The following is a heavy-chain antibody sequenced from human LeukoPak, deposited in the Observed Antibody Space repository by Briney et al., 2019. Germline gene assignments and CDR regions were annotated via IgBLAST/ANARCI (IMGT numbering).Heavy chain of an antibody. CDR3: AREMGVAAASYFFDY. CDR2: ISGTSNTI. CDR1: GFTFRSFH. J-gene: IGHJ4*02. D-gene: IGHD6-25*01. Sequence: HAGGSLRLSCAASGFTFRSFHMNWVRQAPGKGLEWVSYISGTSNTIYYADSVKGRFTISRDNAKNSLYLQMNSLRDEDTAVYYCAREMGVAAASYFFDYWGQGTLVTVSS. V-gene: IGHV3-48*02.